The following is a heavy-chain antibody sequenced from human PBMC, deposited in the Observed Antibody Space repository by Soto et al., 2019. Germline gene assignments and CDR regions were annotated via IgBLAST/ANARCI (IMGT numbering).Heavy chain of an antibody. CDR2: ISAYNGNT. CDR1: GVTFSSYA. D-gene: IGHD2-15*01. J-gene: IGHJ5*02. V-gene: IGHV1-18*01. Sequence: ASVKVSCKASGVTFSSYAISWVRQAPGQGLEWMGWISAYNGNTNYAQRLQGRVTLTTDTSTDTAYMELRSLRSDDTAVYYCAREDGYCSGRSCYSGGWIDPWGQGTLVTVSS. CDR3: AREDGYCSGRSCYSGGWIDP.